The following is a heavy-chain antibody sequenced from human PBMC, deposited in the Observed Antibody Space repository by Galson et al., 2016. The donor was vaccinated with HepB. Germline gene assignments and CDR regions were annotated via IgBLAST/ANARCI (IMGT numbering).Heavy chain of an antibody. D-gene: IGHD2/OR15-2a*01. CDR2: LYHDGTT. CDR3: ADSFEQYFDS. CDR1: GGSVSRSNYY. Sequence: ETLSLTCTVSGGSVSRSNYYWGWVRQPPGKGLEWIGSLYHDGTTYYNPSLKSRVTISVDTSRNQFSLKLSSVTAADTAVYYCADSFEQYFDSWGQGTLVIVSS. J-gene: IGHJ4*02. V-gene: IGHV4-39*01.